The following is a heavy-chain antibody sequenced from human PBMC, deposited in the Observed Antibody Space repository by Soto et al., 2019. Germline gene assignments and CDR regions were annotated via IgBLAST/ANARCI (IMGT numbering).Heavy chain of an antibody. CDR1: GFTISSYA. CDR2: IRGSGDET. J-gene: IGHJ4*02. Sequence: RGSPRLSCSASGFTISSYAMNWVRQAPGKGLEWVSTIRGSGDETYYADSVKGRFTTSRDHSKNTLYLQMNSLRGEDTAVYYCAKRYYDDSRSNGWGQGTLVTFA. V-gene: IGHV3-23*01. CDR3: AKRYYDDSRSNG. D-gene: IGHD3-22*01.